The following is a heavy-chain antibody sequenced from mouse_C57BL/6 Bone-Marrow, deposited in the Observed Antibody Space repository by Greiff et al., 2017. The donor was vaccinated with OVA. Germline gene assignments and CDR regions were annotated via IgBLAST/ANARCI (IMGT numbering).Heavy chain of an antibody. J-gene: IGHJ1*03. CDR2: IDPSDSYT. V-gene: IGHV1-69*01. CDR1: GYTFTSYW. CDR3: ARGAVVATNFDV. D-gene: IGHD1-1*01. Sequence: QVHVKQPGAELVMPGASVKLSCKASGYTFTSYWMHWVKQRPGQGLEWIGEIDPSDSYTNYNQKFEGESTLTVDKSSSTAYMQLSSLTSEDSAVYYCARGAVVATNFDVWGTGTTVTVSS.